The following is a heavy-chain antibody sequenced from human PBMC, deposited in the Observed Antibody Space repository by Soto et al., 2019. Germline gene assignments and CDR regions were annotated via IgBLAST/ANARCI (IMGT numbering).Heavy chain of an antibody. J-gene: IGHJ3*02. CDR1: GGTFSSYA. V-gene: IGHV1-69*13. Sequence: ASVKVSCKASGGTFSSYAISWVRQAPGQGLEWMGGIIPIFGTANYAQKFQGRVTITADESTSTAYMELSSLRSEDTAVYYCARVPSYYYDRSRPGAFDIWGQGTMVTVSS. CDR3: ARVPSYYYDRSRPGAFDI. CDR2: IIPIFGTA. D-gene: IGHD3-22*01.